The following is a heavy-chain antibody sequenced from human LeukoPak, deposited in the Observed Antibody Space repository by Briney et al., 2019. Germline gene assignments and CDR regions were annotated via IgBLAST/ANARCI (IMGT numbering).Heavy chain of an antibody. Sequence: SETLSLTCAVSGYSISSGYYWGWIRQPPGKWLGRVGSIYHSGSTYYNPSLNSRITISVDTSKNQFSLKLSSVPAADTAVYYWARVAAVAQGLFDYWGQGTLVTVSS. CDR2: IYHSGST. J-gene: IGHJ4*02. CDR1: GYSISSGYY. D-gene: IGHD6-19*01. V-gene: IGHV4-38-2*01. CDR3: ARVAAVAQGLFDY.